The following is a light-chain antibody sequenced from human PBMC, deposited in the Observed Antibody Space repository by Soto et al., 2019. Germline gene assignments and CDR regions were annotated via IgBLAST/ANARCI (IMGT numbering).Light chain of an antibody. J-gene: IGLJ1*01. V-gene: IGLV1-40*01. Sequence: ALTQPPSVSGAPGQRVSISCTGSTSNIGAPYDVHWYQHLPGTAPKLLIYGDNNRPSGVPDRFSGSRSGTSASLAITRLQAEDEADYYCQSYDISLHNYVFGAGTKVTVL. CDR1: TSNIGAPYD. CDR3: QSYDISLHNYV. CDR2: GDN.